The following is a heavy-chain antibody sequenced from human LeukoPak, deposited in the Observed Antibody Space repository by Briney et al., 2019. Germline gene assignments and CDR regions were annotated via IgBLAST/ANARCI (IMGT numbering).Heavy chain of an antibody. D-gene: IGHD3-9*01. V-gene: IGHV3-21*01. CDR1: GFTFSSYS. Sequence: GGSLRLSCAASGFTFSSYSMNWVRQAPGKGLEWVSSISSSSSYIYYADSVKGRFTISRDNAKNSLYLQMNSLRAEDTAVYYCARDYYDILTGYHLGLDYWGQGTLVTVSS. CDR2: ISSSSSYI. CDR3: ARDYYDILTGYHLGLDY. J-gene: IGHJ4*02.